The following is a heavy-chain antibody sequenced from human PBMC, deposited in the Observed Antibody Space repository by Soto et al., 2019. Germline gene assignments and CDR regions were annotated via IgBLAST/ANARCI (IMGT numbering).Heavy chain of an antibody. CDR3: ASQLTGDYYYYGMDG. V-gene: IGHV1-69*12. CDR1: GGTFSSYA. Sequence: QVQLVQSGAEVKKPGSSVKVSCKASGGTFSSYAISWVRQAPGQGLEWMGGIIPIFGTADYAQKFQGRVTITADEPTSTAYMELSSLRSEDTAVYYCASQLTGDYYYYGMDGWSQGTTGTVSS. J-gene: IGHJ6*02. CDR2: IIPIFGTA. D-gene: IGHD7-27*01.